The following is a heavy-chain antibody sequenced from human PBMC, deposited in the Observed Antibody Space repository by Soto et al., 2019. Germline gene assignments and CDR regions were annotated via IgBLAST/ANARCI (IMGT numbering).Heavy chain of an antibody. CDR2: VSDTGGST. D-gene: IGHD1-26*01. J-gene: IGHJ4*02. CDR3: AKRVHYSDSSPNFDY. Sequence: GGSLRLSCVGSGFNFRSYGMNWVRQAPGKGLEWVSSVSDTGGSTYYADSVKGRFSISRDNSKSTLYLQMNSLRAEDTALYYCAKRVHYSDSSPNFDYWGQGTLVTVS. CDR1: GFNFRSYG. V-gene: IGHV3-23*01.